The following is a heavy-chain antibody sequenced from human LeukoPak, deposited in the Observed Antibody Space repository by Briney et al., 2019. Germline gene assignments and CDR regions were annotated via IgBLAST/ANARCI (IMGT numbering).Heavy chain of an antibody. Sequence: PGGSLRLSCAASGFTFGDYDMHWFRQPPGRGLQWVSLITGDGGATSYAGSAEGRFTISRDNSKNSLYLHMNSLTTEDTALYYCAKGHFGAGHYWGQGTLVTVSS. J-gene: IGHJ4*02. CDR2: ITGDGGAT. D-gene: IGHD3-3*01. V-gene: IGHV3-43*02. CDR3: AKGHFGAGHY. CDR1: GFTFGDYD.